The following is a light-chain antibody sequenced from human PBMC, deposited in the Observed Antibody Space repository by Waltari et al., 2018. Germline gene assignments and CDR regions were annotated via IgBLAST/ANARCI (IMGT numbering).Light chain of an antibody. J-gene: IGKJ1*01. V-gene: IGKV1-5*03. CDR3: QQYNTFPWT. CDR2: KAS. Sequence: DIQMTQSPSTLSASVGDRVTITCRASQSSNTWLAWYQQKPGNAPNLLIYKASALESRVPSRCSGSGSATDITLTISGLQPDDFATYFCQQYNTFPWTFGQGTKVEIK. CDR1: QSSNTW.